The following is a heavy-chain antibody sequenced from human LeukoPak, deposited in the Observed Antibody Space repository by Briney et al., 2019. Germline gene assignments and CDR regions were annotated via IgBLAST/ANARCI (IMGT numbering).Heavy chain of an antibody. D-gene: IGHD2-8*01. CDR1: GYTFTSYA. Sequence: ASVKVSCKASGYTFTSYAMHWVRQAPGQRLEWMGWINAGNGNTKYSQKFQGRVTMTEDTSTDTAYMELSSLRSEDTAVYYCATAGVSPLTNELFDIWGQGTMVTVSS. CDR3: ATAGVSPLTNELFDI. J-gene: IGHJ3*02. V-gene: IGHV1-3*01. CDR2: INAGNGNT.